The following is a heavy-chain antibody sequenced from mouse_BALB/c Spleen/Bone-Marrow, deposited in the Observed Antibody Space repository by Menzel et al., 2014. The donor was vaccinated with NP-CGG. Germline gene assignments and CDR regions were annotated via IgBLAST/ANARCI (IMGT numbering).Heavy chain of an antibody. CDR2: INPSTTYS. D-gene: IGHD2-14*01. CDR3: ALYYRYDYFDY. CDR1: GYTFTSYW. V-gene: IGHV1-7*01. J-gene: IGHJ2*01. Sequence: VQLQQYGAELAKPGASVKMPCKASGYTFTSYWMHWVKQRPGQGLEWIGYINPSTTYSAYSQKFKDKATLTADKSSSTAYMQLSSLTSEDSAVYYCALYYRYDYFDYWGQGTTLTVSS.